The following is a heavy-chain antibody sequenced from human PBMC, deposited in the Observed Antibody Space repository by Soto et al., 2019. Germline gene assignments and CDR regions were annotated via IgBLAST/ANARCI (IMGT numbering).Heavy chain of an antibody. Sequence: GGSLRLSCAASGFTFSSYSMNWVRQAPGKGLEWVSSISSSSSYIYYADSVKGRFTISRDNAKNSLYLQMNSLRAEDTAVYYCARVSMVRGVIGGLYYFDYWGQGTLVTVSS. CDR1: GFTFSSYS. CDR2: ISSSSSYI. J-gene: IGHJ4*02. CDR3: ARVSMVRGVIGGLYYFDY. D-gene: IGHD3-10*01. V-gene: IGHV3-21*01.